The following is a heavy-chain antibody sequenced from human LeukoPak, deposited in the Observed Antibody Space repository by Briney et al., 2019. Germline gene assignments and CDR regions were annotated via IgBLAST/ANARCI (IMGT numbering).Heavy chain of an antibody. Sequence: GGSLRLSCVASGFTFSSYDMHWVRQAPGKGLEWVAFLQYDGSNKYYAESVKGRFTISRDNSKNTVYLQMNSLRAEDTAVYYCAELGITMIGGVWGKGTTVTISS. D-gene: IGHD3-10*02. CDR3: AELGITMIGGV. CDR2: LQYDGSNK. V-gene: IGHV3-30*02. CDR1: GFTFSSYD. J-gene: IGHJ6*04.